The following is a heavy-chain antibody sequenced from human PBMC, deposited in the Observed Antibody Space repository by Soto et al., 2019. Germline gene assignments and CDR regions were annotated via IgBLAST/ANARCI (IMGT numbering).Heavy chain of an antibody. D-gene: IGHD3-9*01. CDR2: ISYDGSNK. CDR1: GFTFSSYG. Sequence: GGSLRLSCVGSGFTFSSYGMHWVRQAPGKGLEWVAVISYDGSNKYYADSVKGRFTISRDNSKNTLYLQMNSLRAEDTAVYYCAKIHDYDILTGYLSYWGQGTLVTVSS. J-gene: IGHJ4*02. CDR3: AKIHDYDILTGYLSY. V-gene: IGHV3-30*18.